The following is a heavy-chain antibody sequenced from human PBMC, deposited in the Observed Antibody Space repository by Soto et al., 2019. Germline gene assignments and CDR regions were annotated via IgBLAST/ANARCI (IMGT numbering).Heavy chain of an antibody. Sequence: GSLRLSCAASGLTFSDYAMAWVRQAPGKGLEWVSAISGSGDTRHYADSVKGRFTISRDNSKNTVYLQMNSLRAEDTAVYYCAKGPVTSIPPRIDFWGQGALVTVSS. J-gene: IGHJ4*02. CDR1: GLTFSDYA. V-gene: IGHV3-23*01. CDR3: AKGPVTSIPPRIDF. D-gene: IGHD2-21*02. CDR2: ISGSGDTR.